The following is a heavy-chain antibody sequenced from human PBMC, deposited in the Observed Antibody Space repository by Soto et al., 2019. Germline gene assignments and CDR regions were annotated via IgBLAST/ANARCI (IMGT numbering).Heavy chain of an antibody. J-gene: IGHJ4*02. CDR3: ARSPLQDYYDSSGYLTNYPDY. D-gene: IGHD3-22*01. Sequence: GGSLRLSCAASGFTFSSYGMHWVRQAPGKGLEWVAVIWYDGNNKYYADSVKGRFTISRDNSKNTLYLQMNSLRAEETAVYYCARSPLQDYYDSSGYLTNYPDYWGQGTLVTVSS. CDR1: GFTFSSYG. V-gene: IGHV3-33*01. CDR2: IWYDGNNK.